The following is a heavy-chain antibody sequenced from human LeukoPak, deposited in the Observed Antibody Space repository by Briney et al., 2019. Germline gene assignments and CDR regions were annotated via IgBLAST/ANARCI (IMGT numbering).Heavy chain of an antibody. CDR1: GFTFSSYA. D-gene: IGHD3-16*02. V-gene: IGHV3-23*01. Sequence: PGGSLRLSCAASGFTFSSYAMSWVRQAPGKGLEWVSAISGSGGSTYYADSVKGRFTISRGNSKNTLYLQMNSLRAEDTAVYYCAKAQDDYIWGSYRYRYYYYYMDVWGKGTTVTVSS. CDR3: AKAQDDYIWGSYRYRYYYYYMDV. CDR2: ISGSGGST. J-gene: IGHJ6*03.